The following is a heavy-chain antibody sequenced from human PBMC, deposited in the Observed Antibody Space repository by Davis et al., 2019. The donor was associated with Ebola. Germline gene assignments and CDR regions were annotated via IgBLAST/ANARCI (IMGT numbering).Heavy chain of an antibody. CDR3: ARTRVVAATSFYYYYYGMDV. CDR1: GYSFTSYW. J-gene: IGHJ6*02. V-gene: IGHV5-51*01. Sequence: GESLKISCKGSGYSFTSYWIGWVRQMPGKGLEWMGIIYPGDSDTRYSPSFQGQVTISADKSISTAYLQWSSLKASDTAMYYCARTRVVAATSFYYYYYGMDVWGQGTTVTVSS. D-gene: IGHD2-15*01. CDR2: IYPGDSDT.